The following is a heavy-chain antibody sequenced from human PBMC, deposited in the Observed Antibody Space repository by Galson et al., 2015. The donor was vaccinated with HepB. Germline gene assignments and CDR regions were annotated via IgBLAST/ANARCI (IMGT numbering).Heavy chain of an antibody. D-gene: IGHD1-26*01. V-gene: IGHV4-4*09. Sequence: ETLSLTCSVSGASITGPYWSWIRQTPGKGLEWLGYTHNNGDTDYNPSLRSRVTISVDTSKNQFSLKLSSMTAADTAVYYCARGSTGSWDPWGPGTLVTVSS. CDR3: ARGSTGSWDP. J-gene: IGHJ5*02. CDR1: GASITGPY. CDR2: THNNGDT.